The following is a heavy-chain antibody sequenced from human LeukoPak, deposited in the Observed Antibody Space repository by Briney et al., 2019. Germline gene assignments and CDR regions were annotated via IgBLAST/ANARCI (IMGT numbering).Heavy chain of an antibody. CDR1: GSTFADYA. D-gene: IGHD1-26*01. J-gene: IGHJ4*02. Sequence: DRSLRLSCVASGSTFADYAMHWVRHARGKGLAWISGFSWNSGSIGSADYVKGRFTISRDNAKNTLKLQMNRLISDDTAVYYCARVVGSASGKVWLRFDYWGQGTLVTVSS. CDR2: FSWNSGSI. CDR3: ARVVGSASGKVWLRFDY. V-gene: IGHV3-9*01.